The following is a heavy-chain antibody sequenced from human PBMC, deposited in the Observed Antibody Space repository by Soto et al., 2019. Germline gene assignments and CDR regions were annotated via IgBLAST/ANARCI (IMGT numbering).Heavy chain of an antibody. CDR2: IIPIFGTA. CDR3: ASSSGNNYGVGTNYYFDY. V-gene: IGHV1-69*06. CDR1: GGTFSTYS. D-gene: IGHD1-26*01. Sequence: AVKVSCKTSGGTFSTYSIVWVRQAPGEGLEWMGGIIPIFGTANYAQKFQDRVTITADKSTNTAFMELSSLKSEDTAMYYCASSSGNNYGVGTNYYFDYWGQGTLVTVSS. J-gene: IGHJ4*02.